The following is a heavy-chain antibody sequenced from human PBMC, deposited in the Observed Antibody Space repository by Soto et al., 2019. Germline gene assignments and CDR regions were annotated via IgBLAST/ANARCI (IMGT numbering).Heavy chain of an antibody. D-gene: IGHD6-19*01. CDR3: ARSTSPYRSGWSPDAFDI. CDR2: ISAYNGNT. Sequence: ASVKVSCKASGYTFTSYGISWVRQAPGQGLEWMGWISAYNGNTNYAQKLQGRVTMTTDTSTSTAYMELRSLRSDDTAVYYCARSTSPYRSGWSPDAFDIWGQGTMVTVSS. CDR1: GYTFTSYG. J-gene: IGHJ3*02. V-gene: IGHV1-18*01.